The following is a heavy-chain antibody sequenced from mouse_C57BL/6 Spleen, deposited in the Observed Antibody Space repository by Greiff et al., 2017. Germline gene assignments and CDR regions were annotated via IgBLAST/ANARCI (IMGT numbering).Heavy chain of an antibody. CDR3: AREDLGLRPLDD. Sequence: VMLVESGAELVRPGTSVKVSCKASGYAFTNYLIEWVKQRPGQGLEWIGVINPGSGGTNYNEKFKGKATLTADKSSSTAYMQLSSLTSEDSAVYFCAREDLGLRPLDDWGQGTTLTVSS. V-gene: IGHV1-54*01. D-gene: IGHD1-2*01. CDR1: GYAFTNYL. J-gene: IGHJ2*01. CDR2: INPGSGGT.